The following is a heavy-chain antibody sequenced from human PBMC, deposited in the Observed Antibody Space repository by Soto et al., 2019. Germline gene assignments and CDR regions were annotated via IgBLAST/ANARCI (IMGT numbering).Heavy chain of an antibody. Sequence: EVQLVESGGGLVQPGGSLRLSCAASGFTFSSYWMHWVRQAPGKGLVWVSRSNSDGSSTSYADSVKGRFTISRDNAKNTLYLQLNCLRAEDTAVYYYARVPGYSSDPSDYWGEGTLVTVSS. V-gene: IGHV3-74*01. CDR3: ARVPGYSSDPSDY. CDR1: GFTFSSYW. CDR2: SNSDGSST. J-gene: IGHJ4*02. D-gene: IGHD6-19*01.